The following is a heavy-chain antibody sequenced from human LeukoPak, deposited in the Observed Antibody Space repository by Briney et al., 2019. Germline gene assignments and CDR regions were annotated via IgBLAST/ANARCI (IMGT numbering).Heavy chain of an antibody. J-gene: IGHJ4*02. D-gene: IGHD2-21*02. V-gene: IGHV3-23*01. CDR1: GFTFSSSA. Sequence: GGSLRLSCAASGFTFSSSAMSWVRQAPGKGLEWVSSISSSGGTTYYADSVKGRFTISRDNSKNTLYLQMNSLSAEDTAVYYCEKDLGGSGDYRPYWGQGSVVTVSS. CDR3: EKDLGGSGDYRPY. CDR2: ISSSGGTT.